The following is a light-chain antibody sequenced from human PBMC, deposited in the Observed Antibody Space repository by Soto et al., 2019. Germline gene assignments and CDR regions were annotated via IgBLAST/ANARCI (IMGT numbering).Light chain of an antibody. CDR2: DTS. V-gene: IGKV1D-12*01. Sequence: DIQMTQSPSSVSAFVGDTVTITCRASQGINSRLGWYQQKPGKAPKLLIYDTSTLQNGVSSRFSGSGFGTDFTLSISSLQPEDFATYFCQQTKGFPLTFGGGTKVDNK. CDR1: QGINSR. CDR3: QQTKGFPLT. J-gene: IGKJ4*01.